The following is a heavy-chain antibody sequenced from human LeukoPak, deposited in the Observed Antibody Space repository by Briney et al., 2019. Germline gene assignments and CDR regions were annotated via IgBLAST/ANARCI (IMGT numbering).Heavy chain of an antibody. CDR3: TTDPIQYYDFWSGYRSSFDY. Sequence: GGSLRLSCSASGFTFSSYAMHWVRQAPGKGLEWVAVISYDGSNKYYADSVKGRFTISRNNSKNTLYLQMNSLKTEDTAVYYCTTDPIQYYDFWSGYRSSFDYWGQGTLVTVSS. CDR1: GFTFSSYA. D-gene: IGHD3-3*01. CDR2: ISYDGSNK. J-gene: IGHJ4*02. V-gene: IGHV3-30-3*01.